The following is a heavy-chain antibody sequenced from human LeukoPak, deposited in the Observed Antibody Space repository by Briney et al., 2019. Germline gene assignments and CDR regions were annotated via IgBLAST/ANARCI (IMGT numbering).Heavy chain of an antibody. J-gene: IGHJ6*03. CDR3: AKGRYYGSGSYYYMDV. CDR1: GFTFSSYA. Sequence: GGSLRLSCAASGFTFSSYAMSWVRQAPGKGLEWVSAISGSGGSTYYADSVKGRFTISRDNSKNTLYLQMNSLRAEDTAVYYCAKGRYYGSGSYYYMDVWGKGTTVTVSS. V-gene: IGHV3-23*01. CDR2: ISGSGGST. D-gene: IGHD3-10*01.